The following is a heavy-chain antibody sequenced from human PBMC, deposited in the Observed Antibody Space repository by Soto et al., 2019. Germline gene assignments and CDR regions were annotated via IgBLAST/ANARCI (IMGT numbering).Heavy chain of an antibody. CDR2: IDGSGGDT. Sequence: EVQLLESGGGLVQPGGSLRLSCAASGFTFSSYAMAWVRQAPGTGLEWVSGIDGSGGDTSFADSVKGRFSISRDNSKKMLYLHMNSLRADDTARYYCAKEMVAAAYVETSPFDFWGQGTLVTVSS. CDR1: GFTFSSYA. J-gene: IGHJ4*02. D-gene: IGHD2-15*01. V-gene: IGHV3-23*01. CDR3: AKEMVAAAYVETSPFDF.